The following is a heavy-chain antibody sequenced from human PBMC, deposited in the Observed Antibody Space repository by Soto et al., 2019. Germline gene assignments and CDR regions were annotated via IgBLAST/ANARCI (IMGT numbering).Heavy chain of an antibody. CDR2: VYYSGST. Sequence: PSETLSLTCTVSGGSIFSSYWTWIRQPPGKGLEWIGNVYYSGSTNYNPSLKSRITISVDKSKNQFSLNLSSVTAADTAVYYCARVTAASSWFDPWGQGTLVTVSS. V-gene: IGHV4-59*01. D-gene: IGHD2-15*01. J-gene: IGHJ5*02. CDR3: ARVTAASSWFDP. CDR1: GGSIFSSY.